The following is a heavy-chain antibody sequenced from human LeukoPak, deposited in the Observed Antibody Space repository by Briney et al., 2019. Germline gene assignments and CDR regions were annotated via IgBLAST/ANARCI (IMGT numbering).Heavy chain of an antibody. CDR2: IYYSGST. Sequence: PSETLSLTCTVSGGSISSYYWSWIRQTPGKGLEWIGYIYYSGSTNFNPSLKSRVTISVDTSKNQFSLKMSSVTAADTAVYYCARENGYNYDYWGQGTLVTVSS. CDR1: GGSISSYY. V-gene: IGHV4-59*01. D-gene: IGHD5-24*01. CDR3: ARENGYNYDY. J-gene: IGHJ4*02.